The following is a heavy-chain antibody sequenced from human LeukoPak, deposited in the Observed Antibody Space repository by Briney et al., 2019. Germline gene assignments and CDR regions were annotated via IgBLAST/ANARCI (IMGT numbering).Heavy chain of an antibody. CDR1: GGSISSYY. CDR2: IYSSGST. J-gene: IGHJ4*02. D-gene: IGHD6-19*01. Sequence: KSSETLSLTCTVSGGSISSYYWSWIRQPAGKRLEWIGRIYSSGSTNYNPSLKSRVTMSIDTSKNQFSLKLSSVTAADTAVYYCARDIQVVQGTGDSSGWYRFFDYWGQGTLVTVSS. CDR3: ARDIQVVQGTGDSSGWYRFFDY. V-gene: IGHV4-4*07.